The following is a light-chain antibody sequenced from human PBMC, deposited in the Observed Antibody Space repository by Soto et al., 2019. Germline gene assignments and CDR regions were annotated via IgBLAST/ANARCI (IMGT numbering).Light chain of an antibody. CDR2: GVS. V-gene: IGKV3-20*01. J-gene: IGKJ1*01. Sequence: EIVLTQSPVTLSLSPGEGATLSCRASQSIVANYLAWYQQKPGQSPRLLIYGVSSRATGIPDRFSGSGSRTDFTLTINSLEPEDSAVYYCQQYGSSPGTFGQGTKVEIK. CDR3: QQYGSSPGT. CDR1: QSIVANY.